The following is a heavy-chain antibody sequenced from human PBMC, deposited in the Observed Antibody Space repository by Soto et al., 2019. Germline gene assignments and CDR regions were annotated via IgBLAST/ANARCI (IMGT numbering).Heavy chain of an antibody. V-gene: IGHV1-24*01. CDR1: GYSLTELS. CDR3: ATDRFGELVTGAFYFYSMDV. Sequence: ASVKVSCKVSGYSLTELSMHWVRQAPGKGLEWMGGFDREDDETIYAQKFQGRVTMTEDISTDTAYMELSSLRSDDTAVYYCATDRFGELVTGAFYFYSMDVWG. D-gene: IGHD3-10*01. J-gene: IGHJ6*02. CDR2: FDREDDET.